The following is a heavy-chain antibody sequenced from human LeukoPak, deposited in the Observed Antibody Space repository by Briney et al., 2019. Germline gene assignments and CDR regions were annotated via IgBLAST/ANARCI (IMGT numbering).Heavy chain of an antibody. CDR3: ARDVGYSYGVDY. CDR1: GGSFSGYY. CDR2: INHSGST. J-gene: IGHJ4*02. V-gene: IGHV4-34*01. Sequence: PSETLALTCAVYGGSFSGYYWRWIRQPPGKGLEWIGEINHSGSTNYNPSLKSRVTISVNTTKNQFSLKRSSVTAADTAVYYCARDVGYSYGVDYWGQGTRVSVSS. D-gene: IGHD5-18*01.